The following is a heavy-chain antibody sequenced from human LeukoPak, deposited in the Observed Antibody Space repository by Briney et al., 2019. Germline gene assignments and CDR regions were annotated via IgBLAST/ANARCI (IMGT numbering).Heavy chain of an antibody. CDR3: ARDLPAAVD. CDR1: GFTFSSYW. Sequence: PGGSLRLSCAASGFTFSSYWMHWVRQAPGKGLEWVAFISRTSSDIYHADSVKGRFTISRDNAKNSLYLQMNSLRAEDTAVYYCARDLPAAVDWGQGTLVTVSS. J-gene: IGHJ4*02. CDR2: ISRTSSDI. D-gene: IGHD2-2*01. V-gene: IGHV3-21*01.